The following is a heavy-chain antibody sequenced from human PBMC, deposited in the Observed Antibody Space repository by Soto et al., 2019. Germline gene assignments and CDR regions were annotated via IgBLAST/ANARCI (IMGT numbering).Heavy chain of an antibody. V-gene: IGHV1-8*01. CDR3: ARGAAFDI. J-gene: IGHJ3*02. Sequence: QVQLVQSGAEVKKPGASVKVSCKASGYTFTSNDINWVRQATGQGPEWMGWMNPKSGNTGKAQKFQGRVTITRNTSISTAYMDLSSLRSEDTAVYYCARGAAFDIWCQGTMVTVFS. CDR1: GYTFTSND. CDR2: MNPKSGNT.